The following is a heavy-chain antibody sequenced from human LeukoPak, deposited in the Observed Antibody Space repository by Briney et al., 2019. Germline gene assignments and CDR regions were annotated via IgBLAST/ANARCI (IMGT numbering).Heavy chain of an antibody. V-gene: IGHV3-21*01. CDR3: ARDPLRGYFDY. Sequence: GGSLRLSCAASGVTFSSYSMNWVRQAPGKGPEWVSSISSSSSYIYYADSVKGRFTISRDNAKNSLYLQMNSLRAEDTAVYYCARDPLRGYFDYWGQGTLFTVSS. CDR2: ISSSSSYI. CDR1: GVTFSSYS. D-gene: IGHD3-9*01. J-gene: IGHJ4*02.